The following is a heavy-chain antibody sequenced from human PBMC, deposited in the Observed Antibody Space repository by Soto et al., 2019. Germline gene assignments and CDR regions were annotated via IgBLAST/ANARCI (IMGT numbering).Heavy chain of an antibody. J-gene: IGHJ3*02. CDR3: AREGYCSSNSCPDDAFDI. CDR2: ISSSSSYI. D-gene: IGHD2-2*01. V-gene: IGHV3-21*01. CDR1: GFTFSSYS. Sequence: PGGSLRLSCAASGFTFSSYSMNWVRQAPGKGLEWVSSISSSSSYIYYADSVKGRFTISRDNAKNSLYLQMNSLRAEDTAVYYCAREGYCSSNSCPDDAFDIWGQGTMVTVSS.